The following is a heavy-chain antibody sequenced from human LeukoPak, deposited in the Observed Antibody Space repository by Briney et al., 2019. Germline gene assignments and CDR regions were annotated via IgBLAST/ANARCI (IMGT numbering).Heavy chain of an antibody. D-gene: IGHD3-22*01. V-gene: IGHV1-46*01. CDR2: INPSGGST. J-gene: IGHJ4*02. Sequence: GASVTVSCTASGYTFTSYYMHWVRQAPGQGLEWMGIINPSGGSTSYAQKFQGRVTMTRDTSTSTVYMELSSLRSEDTAVYYCARGSDYYDSSGYYDAGDYWGQGTLVTVSS. CDR3: ARGSDYYDSSGYYDAGDY. CDR1: GYTFTSYY.